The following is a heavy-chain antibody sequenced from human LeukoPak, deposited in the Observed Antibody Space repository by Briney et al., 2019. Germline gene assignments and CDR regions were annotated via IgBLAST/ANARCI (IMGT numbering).Heavy chain of an antibody. CDR3: ARHNTYYYDSSGHPLGWFDP. V-gene: IGHV4-39*01. CDR2: IYYSGST. D-gene: IGHD3-22*01. CDR1: GGSISSSSYY. J-gene: IGHJ5*02. Sequence: PSETLSLTCTVSGGSISSSSYYWGWIRQPPGKGLEWIGSIYYSGSTYYNPSLKSRVTISVDTSKSQFSLKLSSVTAADTAVYYCARHNTYYYDSSGHPLGWFDPWGQGTLVTVSS.